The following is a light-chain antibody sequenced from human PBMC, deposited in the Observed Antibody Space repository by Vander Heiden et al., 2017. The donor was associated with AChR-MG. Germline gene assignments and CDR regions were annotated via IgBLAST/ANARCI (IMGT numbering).Light chain of an antibody. CDR3: QAWDINTAD. V-gene: IGLV3-1*01. Sequence: SYELTQPPSVSVSPGQTASITCPGDKLGGKYTSWYQQKPGQSPVLVIYQDTKRPSGIPERFSGSNSGNTATLTISGTQAMDEADYYCQAWDINTADFGGGTKLTVL. CDR1: KLGGKY. CDR2: QDT. J-gene: IGLJ2*01.